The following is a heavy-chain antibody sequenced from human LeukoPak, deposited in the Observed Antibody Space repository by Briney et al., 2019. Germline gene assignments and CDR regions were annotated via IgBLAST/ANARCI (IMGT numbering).Heavy chain of an antibody. CDR2: INPNSGGT. CDR1: GYTFTGYY. Sequence: ASVKVSCKASGYTFTGYYMHWVRQAPGQGLEWMGWINPNSGGTNYAQKFQGRVTMTRDTSISTAYMELSRLRSDDTAVYYCARSEEYSSSSGLRLWGQGTLVTVSS. V-gene: IGHV1-2*02. CDR3: ARSEEYSSSSGLRL. J-gene: IGHJ4*02. D-gene: IGHD6-6*01.